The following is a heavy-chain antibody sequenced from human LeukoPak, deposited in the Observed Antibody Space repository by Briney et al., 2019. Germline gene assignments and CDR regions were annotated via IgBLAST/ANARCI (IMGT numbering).Heavy chain of an antibody. Sequence: GGSLRLSCAASGFTFSSYGMHWVRQAPGKGLEWVAVISYDGSNKYYADSMKGRFTISRDNSKNTLYLQMNSLRAEDTAVYYCAKVTLYGDYPDAFDIWGQGTMVTVSS. CDR1: GFTFSSYG. J-gene: IGHJ3*02. V-gene: IGHV3-30*18. D-gene: IGHD4-17*01. CDR3: AKVTLYGDYPDAFDI. CDR2: ISYDGSNK.